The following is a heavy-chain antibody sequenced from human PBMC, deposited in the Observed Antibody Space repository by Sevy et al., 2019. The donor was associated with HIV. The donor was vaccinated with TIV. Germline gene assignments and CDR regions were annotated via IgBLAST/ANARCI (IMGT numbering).Heavy chain of an antibody. CDR1: GYTFTSYG. CDR2: ISAYNGNT. D-gene: IGHD2-2*01. Sequence: ASVKVSCKASGYTFTSYGISWVRQAPGQGLEWMGWISAYNGNTNYAQKLQGRVTMTTDTSTSTAYMELRSLRSDDTAVYCCARSGNIVVVPAAPLDYYYYMDVWGKGTTVTVSS. J-gene: IGHJ6*03. V-gene: IGHV1-18*04. CDR3: ARSGNIVVVPAAPLDYYYYMDV.